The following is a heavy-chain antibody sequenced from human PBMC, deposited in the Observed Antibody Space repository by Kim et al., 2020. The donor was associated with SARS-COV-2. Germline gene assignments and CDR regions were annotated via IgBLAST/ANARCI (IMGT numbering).Heavy chain of an antibody. J-gene: IGHJ4*02. CDR2: ISYSGNP. V-gene: IGHV4-31*02. CDR3: ARGQPLDY. CDR1: GGSIRSGGKF. Sequence: SETLSLTCSVSGGSIRSGGKFWTWIRQHPAKGLEWIGYISYSGNPHYSPSLRSRVSISLQTSENQFSLDLTSVTAADTAVYYCARGQPLDYWGQGILVTVSS. D-gene: IGHD2-2*01.